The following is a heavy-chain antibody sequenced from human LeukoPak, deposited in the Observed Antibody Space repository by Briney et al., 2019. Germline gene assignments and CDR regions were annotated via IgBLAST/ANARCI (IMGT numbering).Heavy chain of an antibody. Sequence: GGSLRLTCAASGFNFRSFGFHWVRQAPGKGLEWLAIVSFERNDKYYADSVKGRFTISGDESKNTLYLQMNSLRSDDTAVYYCARDPLRRGTSYLDNWGQGTLVTVAS. D-gene: IGHD1-26*01. CDR1: GFNFRSFG. CDR2: VSFERNDK. J-gene: IGHJ4*02. CDR3: ARDPLRRGTSYLDN. V-gene: IGHV3-30*03.